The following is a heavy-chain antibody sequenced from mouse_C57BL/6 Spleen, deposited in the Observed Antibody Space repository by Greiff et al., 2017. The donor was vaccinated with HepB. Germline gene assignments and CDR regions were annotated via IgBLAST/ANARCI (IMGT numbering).Heavy chain of an antibody. CDR2: ISYDGSN. Sequence: EVQLQESGPGLVKPSQSLSLTCSVPGYSITSGYYWNWIRQFPGNKLEWMGYISYDGSNNYNPSLKNRISITRDTSKNQFFLKLNSVTTEDTATYYCARWANWDFYFDYWGQGTTLTVSS. CDR1: GYSITSGYY. D-gene: IGHD4-1*01. CDR3: ARWANWDFYFDY. J-gene: IGHJ2*01. V-gene: IGHV3-6*01.